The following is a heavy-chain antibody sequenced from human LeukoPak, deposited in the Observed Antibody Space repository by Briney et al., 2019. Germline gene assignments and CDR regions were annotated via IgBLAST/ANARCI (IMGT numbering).Heavy chain of an antibody. J-gene: IGHJ4*02. CDR1: GFTFSSYG. V-gene: IGHV3-23*01. D-gene: IGHD3-22*01. CDR3: AFVAWYYDSSGYYNY. Sequence: GGSLRLSCAASGFTFSSYGMSWVRQAPGKGLEWVSAISGSGGSTYYADSVKGRFTISRDNSKNTLYLQMNSLRAEDTAVYYCAFVAWYYDSSGYYNYWGQGALVTVSS. CDR2: ISGSGGST.